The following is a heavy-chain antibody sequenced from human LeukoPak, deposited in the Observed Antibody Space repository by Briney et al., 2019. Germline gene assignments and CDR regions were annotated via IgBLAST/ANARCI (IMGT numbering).Heavy chain of an antibody. D-gene: IGHD6-6*01. CDR1: GGSISTYY. Sequence: SETLSLTCTVSGGSISTYYWNWIRQPPGKGLEWIGYVYHSGSTNYNPSLQSRVTISVDTSKNQFSLNLNSVTAADTAVYYCARGGAARLHFQNWGQGTLVTVSS. J-gene: IGHJ1*01. CDR2: VYHSGST. V-gene: IGHV4-59*01. CDR3: ARGGAARLHFQN.